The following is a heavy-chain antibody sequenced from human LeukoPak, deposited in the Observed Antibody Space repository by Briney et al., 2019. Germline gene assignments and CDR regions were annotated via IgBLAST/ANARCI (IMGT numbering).Heavy chain of an antibody. D-gene: IGHD6-6*01. CDR1: GGSISTYY. Sequence: SETLSLTCTVSGGSISTYYWNWIRQPPGKGLEWIGYVYHSGSTNYNPSLQSRVTISVDTSKNQFSLNLNSVTAADTAVYYCARGGAARLHFQNWGQGTLVTVSS. J-gene: IGHJ1*01. CDR2: VYHSGST. V-gene: IGHV4-59*01. CDR3: ARGGAARLHFQN.